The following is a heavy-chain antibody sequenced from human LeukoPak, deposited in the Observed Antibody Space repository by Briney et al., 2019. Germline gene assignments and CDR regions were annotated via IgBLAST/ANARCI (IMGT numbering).Heavy chain of an antibody. CDR3: AKTSKEVVLGDAFDI. V-gene: IGHV3-23*01. CDR1: GFTFSSYA. Sequence: GGSLRLPCAASGFTFSSYAMSWVRQAPGKGLEWVSAISGSGGSTYYADSVKGRFTISRDNSKNTLYLQMNSLRAEDTAVYYCAKTSKEVVLGDAFDIWGQGTMVTVSS. CDR2: ISGSGGST. J-gene: IGHJ3*02. D-gene: IGHD4/OR15-4a*01.